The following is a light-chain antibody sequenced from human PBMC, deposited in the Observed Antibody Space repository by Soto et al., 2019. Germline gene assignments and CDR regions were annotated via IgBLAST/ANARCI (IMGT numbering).Light chain of an antibody. CDR3: QQYQYWPPRT. CDR2: GAS. J-gene: IGKJ1*01. V-gene: IGKV3-15*01. Sequence: VMTQSPGTLSVSPGERATLSCRARQSVDTNLAWYQQKPGQAPRLLISGASTRATGVSARFSGSGSGTEFTLTISSLQSEDFAVYYCQQYQYWPPRTFGQGTKVEIK. CDR1: QSVDTN.